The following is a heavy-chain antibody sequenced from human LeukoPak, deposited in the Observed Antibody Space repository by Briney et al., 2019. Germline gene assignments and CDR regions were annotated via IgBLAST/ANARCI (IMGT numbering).Heavy chain of an antibody. D-gene: IGHD3-3*01. Sequence: ASVKVSCKASGYTLNAFYMHWVRQAPGQGLEWIGWINPNSGRANYAQKSQGRVNMTRDTSVSAVHMELSGLKSDDTAVYFCARDVYRFLRWNFDSWGQGTLITVSS. CDR3: ARDVYRFLRWNFDS. J-gene: IGHJ5*01. CDR1: GYTLNAFY. CDR2: INPNSGRA. V-gene: IGHV1-2*02.